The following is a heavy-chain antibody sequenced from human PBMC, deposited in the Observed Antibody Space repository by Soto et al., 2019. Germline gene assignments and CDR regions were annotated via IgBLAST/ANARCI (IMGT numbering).Heavy chain of an antibody. J-gene: IGHJ4*02. Sequence: PSETLSLTCAVYGGSFSGYYWSWIRQPPGKGLEWIGEINHSGSTNYNPSLKSRVTISVDTSKNQFSLKLSSVTAADTAVYYCARRGITMIVVVLWDYWGQGTLVTVSS. CDR3: ARRGITMIVVVLWDY. V-gene: IGHV4-34*01. CDR2: INHSGST. CDR1: GGSFSGYY. D-gene: IGHD3-22*01.